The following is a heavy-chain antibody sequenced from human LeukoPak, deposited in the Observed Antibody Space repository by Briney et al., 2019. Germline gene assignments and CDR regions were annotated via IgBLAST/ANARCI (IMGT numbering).Heavy chain of an antibody. J-gene: IGHJ3*02. CDR1: GFTFSSYA. V-gene: IGHV3-23*01. D-gene: IGHD3-10*01. CDR3: AKFFVVTMVRGVIIPDAFDI. CDR2: ISGSGGST. Sequence: GGSLRLSCAASGFTFSSYAMSWVRQAPGKGLEWVSAISGSGGSTYYADSVKGRFTISRDNSKNTLYLQMNSLRAEDTAVYYCAKFFVVTMVRGVIIPDAFDIWGQGTMVTVSS.